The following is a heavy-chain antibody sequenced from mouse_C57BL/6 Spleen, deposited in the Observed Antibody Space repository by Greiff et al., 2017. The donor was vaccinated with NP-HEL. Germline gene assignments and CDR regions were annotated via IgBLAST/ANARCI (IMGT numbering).Heavy chain of an antibody. Sequence: QVQLQQSGAELVKPGASVKISCKASGYAFSSYWMNWVKQRPGKGLEWIGQIYPGDGDTNYNGKFKGKATLTADTSSSTAYMQLSSLTSEDSAVYFGARSPYYGYDVRYFDYWGQGTTLTVSS. J-gene: IGHJ2*01. V-gene: IGHV1-80*01. CDR1: GYAFSSYW. CDR2: IYPGDGDT. CDR3: ARSPYYGYDVRYFDY. D-gene: IGHD2-2*01.